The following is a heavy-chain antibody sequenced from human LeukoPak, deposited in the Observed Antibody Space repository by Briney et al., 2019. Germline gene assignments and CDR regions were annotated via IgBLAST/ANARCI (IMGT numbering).Heavy chain of an antibody. D-gene: IGHD3-22*01. Sequence: ASVTVSCKASGYTFTSYDINWVRQATGQGLEWMGWMNPNSDNTGYARKFQGRVTITRNTSISTAYMELSSLRSEDTAVYYCARDARHYYDSTNFDYWGQGTLVTVSS. V-gene: IGHV1-8*01. J-gene: IGHJ4*02. CDR1: GYTFTSYD. CDR3: ARDARHYYDSTNFDY. CDR2: MNPNSDNT.